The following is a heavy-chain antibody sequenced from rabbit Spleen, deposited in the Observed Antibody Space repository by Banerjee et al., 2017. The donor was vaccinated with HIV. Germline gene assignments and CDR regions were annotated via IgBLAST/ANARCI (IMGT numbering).Heavy chain of an antibody. D-gene: IGHD1-1*01. CDR2: IDHVFGAT. V-gene: IGHV1S47*01. CDR1: GFDFNRYG. Sequence: QEQLEESAGGLVQPGGSLKLSCKASGFDFNRYGVNWVRQAPGKGLEWIGYIDHVFGATYYATWVNGRFTISSHSAQNTLYLQLNSLTAADTATYFCVRDIEGLWGPGTLVTV. J-gene: IGHJ4*01. CDR3: VRDIEGL.